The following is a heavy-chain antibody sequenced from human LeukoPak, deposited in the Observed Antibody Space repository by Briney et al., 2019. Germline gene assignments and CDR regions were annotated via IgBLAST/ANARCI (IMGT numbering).Heavy chain of an antibody. J-gene: IGHJ4*02. CDR2: IKHDGSEK. V-gene: IGHV3-7*01. D-gene: IGHD6-13*01. Sequence: GGSLRLSCAASGFTFSMYWMSRVRQAPGKGLEWVANIKHDGSEKYYVDSVKGRFTISRDNAKNSLYLQMNSLRAEDTAVYYCARDRGSSSFDYWGQGTLVTVSS. CDR1: GFTFSMYW. CDR3: ARDRGSSSFDY.